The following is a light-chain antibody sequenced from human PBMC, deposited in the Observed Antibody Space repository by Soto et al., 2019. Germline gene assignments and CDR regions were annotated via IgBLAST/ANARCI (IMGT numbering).Light chain of an antibody. V-gene: IGKV1-5*03. CDR1: QSISSW. CDR2: KAS. CDR3: QQYNSYPWT. Sequence: DIQMTQSPSTLSASVGDRVTITCRASQSISSWLAWYQQKPGKAPKLLIYKASSLESGVPSRFSGSGSGTEFTLTISSLQPDDFATYYGQQYNSYPWTFGQWTKVEIK. J-gene: IGKJ1*01.